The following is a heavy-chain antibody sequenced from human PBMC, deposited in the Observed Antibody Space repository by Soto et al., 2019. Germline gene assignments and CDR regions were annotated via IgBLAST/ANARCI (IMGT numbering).Heavy chain of an antibody. CDR2: IKQDGGEK. CDR1: GFTFSSYW. D-gene: IGHD6-19*01. J-gene: IGHJ5*02. CDR3: ARGRLLYSSGYDVGWLDP. V-gene: IGHV3-7*01. Sequence: EVQLVESGGGLVQPGGSLRLSCAASGFTFSSYWMSWVRQAPGKGLEWVANIKQDGGEKYYVDSVKGRFTISRDNAKNSLYRQMNSLRAEDTAIYYCARGRLLYSSGYDVGWLDPWGQGTQVTVSS.